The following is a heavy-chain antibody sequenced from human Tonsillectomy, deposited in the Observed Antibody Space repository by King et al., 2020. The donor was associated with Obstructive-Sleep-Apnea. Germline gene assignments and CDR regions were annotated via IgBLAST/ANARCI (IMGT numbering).Heavy chain of an antibody. CDR3: ASGPRWLRSFDF. J-gene: IGHJ4*02. Sequence: VQLVESGGGLVQPGGPPRLSCAASGFDFSAYSMNWVRQAPGKGLEWVSYISSTVTIYYADSVKGRFTISRDNAKNSLYLQMNSLRAEDTAVYYCASGPRWLRSFDFWGQGSLVTVSS. CDR2: ISSTVTI. D-gene: IGHD5-24*01. V-gene: IGHV3-48*04. CDR1: GFDFSAYS.